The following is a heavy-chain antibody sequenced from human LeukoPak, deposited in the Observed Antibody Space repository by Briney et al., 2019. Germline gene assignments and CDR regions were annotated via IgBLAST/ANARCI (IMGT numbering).Heavy chain of an antibody. D-gene: IGHD3-22*01. CDR3: AKSSGYQAVYYFDY. V-gene: IGHV3-33*06. CDR1: GFTFSSYG. J-gene: IGHJ4*02. CDR2: IWYDGSNK. Sequence: PGRSLRLSCAASGFTFSSYGMHWVRQAPGKGLEWVAVIWYDGSNKYYADSVKGRFTISRDNSKNTLYLQMNSLRAEDTAVYYCAKSSGYQAVYYFDYWGQGALVTVSS.